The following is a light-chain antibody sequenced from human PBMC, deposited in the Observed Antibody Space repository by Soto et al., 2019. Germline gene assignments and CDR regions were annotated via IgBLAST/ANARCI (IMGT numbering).Light chain of an antibody. CDR1: RSDVGSYNL. CDR3: CSYAGSSTFYV. Sequence: QSALTQPASVSGSPGQSITISCTGTRSDVGSYNLISWYQQYPGKAPKLMIYEVSKRPSGVSNRFSGSKSGNTASLTISGLQAEDEADYYCCSYAGSSTFYVFGTGTKVTVL. V-gene: IGLV2-23*02. CDR2: EVS. J-gene: IGLJ1*01.